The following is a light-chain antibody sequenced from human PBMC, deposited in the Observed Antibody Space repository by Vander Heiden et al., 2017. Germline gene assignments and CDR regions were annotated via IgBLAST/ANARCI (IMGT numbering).Light chain of an antibody. V-gene: IGKV1-39*01. CDR2: AAS. CDR1: QYIRSY. J-gene: IGKJ3*01. Sequence: DSQMTQSPSSLSASLGDRVTITCRTSQYIRSYLNWYQQKPGKAPRLLIYAASSLQDGVPSRFSGSGSGTDFTLTITDLRPEDFATYYCQQSFIAPLFTFGPGTKVDFK. CDR3: QQSFIAPLFT.